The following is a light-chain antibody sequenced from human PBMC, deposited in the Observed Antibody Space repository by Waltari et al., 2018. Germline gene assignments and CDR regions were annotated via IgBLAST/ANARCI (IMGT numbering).Light chain of an antibody. V-gene: IGKV3-20*01. CDR1: QSISSSY. Sequence: EIVLTQSPGTLSLSPGERVTLSCRASQSISSSYLAWYQQKPGQAPRLLIYVASSRATGIPERFSGSGSGTDFTLTISRLEPEDFAVYSCQQYGSLPWTFGQGTKVEIK. J-gene: IGKJ1*01. CDR2: VAS. CDR3: QQYGSLPWT.